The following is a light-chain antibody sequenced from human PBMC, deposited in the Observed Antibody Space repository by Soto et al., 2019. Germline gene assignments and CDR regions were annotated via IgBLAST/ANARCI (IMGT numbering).Light chain of an antibody. CDR2: GAS. Sequence: EIVMTQSPATLSVSPGERATLSCRASQSVRNNLAWYQQKPGQAPRLLIYGASNRATGTPARFSGGGSGTEFTHTISSLQSEDFALYFCQQYNNWPPVYTFGQGTKLEIK. V-gene: IGKV3-15*01. CDR3: QQYNNWPPVYT. J-gene: IGKJ2*01. CDR1: QSVRNN.